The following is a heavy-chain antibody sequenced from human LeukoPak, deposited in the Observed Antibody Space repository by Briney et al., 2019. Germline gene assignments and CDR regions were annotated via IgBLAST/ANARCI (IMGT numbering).Heavy chain of an antibody. Sequence: ASVKVSCKASGGTFSSYAISWVRQAPGQGLEWMGGIIPIFGTANSAQKFQGRVTITADASTSTAYMELSSLRSEDTAVYYCARGTAMVTYFDYWGQGTLATVSS. CDR2: IIPIFGTA. CDR1: GGTFSSYA. D-gene: IGHD5-18*01. V-gene: IGHV1-69*13. CDR3: ARGTAMVTYFDY. J-gene: IGHJ4*02.